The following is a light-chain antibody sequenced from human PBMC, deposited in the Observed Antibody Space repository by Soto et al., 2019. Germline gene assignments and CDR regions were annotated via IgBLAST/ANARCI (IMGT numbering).Light chain of an antibody. V-gene: IGLV1-51*02. CDR2: ENN. J-gene: IGLJ1*01. CDR3: GTWDSSLSAGV. Sequence: TQPPSVSAAPGQKVTISCSGSNSNIGNNYVSWYQQLPGTAPKLLIYENNKRPSGIPDRFSGSKSGTSATLGITGLQTGDEADYYCGTWDSSLSAGVFGTGTKVTVL. CDR1: NSNIGNNY.